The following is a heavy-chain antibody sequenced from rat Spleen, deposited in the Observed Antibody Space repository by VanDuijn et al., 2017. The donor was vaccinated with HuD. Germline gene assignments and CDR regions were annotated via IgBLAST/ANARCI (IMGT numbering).Heavy chain of an antibody. CDR3: ALNYGGYWYFDF. J-gene: IGHJ1*01. CDR2: IWSGGNT. CDR1: GFSLTSYG. D-gene: IGHD1-11*01. Sequence: QVQLKESGPGLVQPSQTLSLTCTVSGFSLTSYGVSWVRQPPGKGLEWIGAIWSGGNTDYNSALKSRLSISRDTSKSQVLLKMNRLQTEDTAMYFCALNYGGYWYFDFWGPGTMVTVSS. V-gene: IGHV2-16*01.